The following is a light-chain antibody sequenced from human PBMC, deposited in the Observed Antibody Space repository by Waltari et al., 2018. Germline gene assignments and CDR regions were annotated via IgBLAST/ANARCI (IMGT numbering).Light chain of an antibody. V-gene: IGKV4-1*01. Sequence: DIVMTQSPDSLAVSLGERATLNCKSSQSVLYRSNNKNYLAWYQQKPGQPPKLLIYWASTRESGVPDRFSGSGSGTDFTLTISSLQAEDVAVYYCQQYYSTPWTFGQGTKVEIK. CDR1: QSVLYRSNNKNY. J-gene: IGKJ1*01. CDR2: WAS. CDR3: QQYYSTPWT.